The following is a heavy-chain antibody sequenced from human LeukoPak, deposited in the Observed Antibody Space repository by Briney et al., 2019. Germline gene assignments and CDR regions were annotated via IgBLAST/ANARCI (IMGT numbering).Heavy chain of an antibody. Sequence: SVKVSCKASGYTFTGYYMHWVRQAPGQGLEWMGGIIPIFGTANYAQKFQGRVTITADKSTSTAYMELSSLRSEDTAVYYCARERLAMVRGVIPKEAWGWFDPWGQGTLVTVSS. CDR3: ARERLAMVRGVIPKEAWGWFDP. D-gene: IGHD3-10*01. CDR2: IIPIFGTA. CDR1: GYTFTGYY. V-gene: IGHV1-69*06. J-gene: IGHJ5*02.